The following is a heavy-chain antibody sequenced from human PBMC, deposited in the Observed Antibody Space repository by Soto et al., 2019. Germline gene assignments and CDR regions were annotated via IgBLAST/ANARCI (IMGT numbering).Heavy chain of an antibody. CDR1: GFTFSRYS. J-gene: IGHJ6*02. V-gene: IGHV3-23*04. CDR3: AKSDYGCNSSFLTFYYYSRDF. Sequence: EVQLVESGGGLVQPGGSLRLSCAASGFTFSRYSMSWVRQAPEMGLEWVSAISGSGAGTYYADSVKGRFTISRDNSKNTRYLQMNSLRAEDTAVYYCAKSDYGCNSSFLTFYYYSRDFWGHGTTVTVSS. CDR2: ISGSGAGT. D-gene: IGHD4-17*01.